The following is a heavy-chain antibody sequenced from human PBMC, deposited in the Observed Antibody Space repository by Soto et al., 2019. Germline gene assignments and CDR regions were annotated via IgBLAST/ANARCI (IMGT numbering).Heavy chain of an antibody. J-gene: IGHJ4*02. V-gene: IGHV4-39*01. CDR3: VSQRTTVPTQAYFDY. Sequence: LSLTCTVSGGSVTNSSYYWGWIRQSPGKGLEWIGSVYYRGRSYSKSSVKSRVTISVDTSKNRFSLSLNSVTASDTAVYFCVSQRTTVPTQAYFDYWGPGALVTSPQ. D-gene: IGHD4-17*01. CDR1: GGSVTNSSYY. CDR2: VYYRGRS.